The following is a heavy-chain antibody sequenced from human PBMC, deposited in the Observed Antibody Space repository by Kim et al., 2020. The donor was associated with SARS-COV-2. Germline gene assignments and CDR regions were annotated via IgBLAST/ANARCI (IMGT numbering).Heavy chain of an antibody. V-gene: IGHV4-31*02. D-gene: IGHD6-6*01. CDR3: ARAASSIAALDV. Sequence: YYSPPLKSRVTISVGTSKNQFSLKLSSVTAADTAVYYCARAASSIAALDVWGQGTTVTVSS. J-gene: IGHJ6*02.